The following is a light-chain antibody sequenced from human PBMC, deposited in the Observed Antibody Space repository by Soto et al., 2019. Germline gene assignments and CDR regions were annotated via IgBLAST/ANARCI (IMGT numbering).Light chain of an antibody. V-gene: IGKV1-39*01. CDR2: AAC. CDR1: QSISTY. J-gene: IGKJ2*02. CDR3: QQSYSTPRT. Sequence: DIQMTQSPSSLSASVGDRVTITCRASQSISTYLNWYQQKVGKAPKLLIYAACSLQRGVPSRFSGSGSGTDFTLTISSLQPEDFAPYYCQQSYSTPRTFGQGTKLEIK.